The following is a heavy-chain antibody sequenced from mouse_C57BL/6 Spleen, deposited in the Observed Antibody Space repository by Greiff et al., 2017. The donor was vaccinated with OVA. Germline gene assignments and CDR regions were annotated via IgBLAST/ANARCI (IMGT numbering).Heavy chain of an antibody. CDR1: GYTFTDYY. J-gene: IGHJ3*01. D-gene: IGHD2-4*01. CDR2: INPYNGGT. V-gene: IGHV1-19*01. CDR3: AEDWYDYDTAGFAY. Sequence: EVKLVESGPVLVKPGASVKMSCKASGYTFTDYYMNWVKQSHGKSLEWIGVINPYNGGTSYNQKFKGKATLTVDKSSSTAYMELNSLTSEDSAVYYCAEDWYDYDTAGFAYWGQGTLVTVSA.